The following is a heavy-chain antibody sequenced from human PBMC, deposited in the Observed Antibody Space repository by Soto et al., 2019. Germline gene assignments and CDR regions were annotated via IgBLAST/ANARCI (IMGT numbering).Heavy chain of an antibody. Sequence: QVQLVQSGAVVKKPGSSVEVSCQASGGTFSGYGISWVRQAPVQGLEWMGGTVPVFDTSKYAPRFQGRVTITTANSTSTAYMELSSVTSDDTAIYFCARGVSNSGAYYTGPSAYELWGKGTLVIVSS. CDR2: TVPVFDTS. J-gene: IGHJ3*01. CDR1: GGTFSGYG. D-gene: IGHD3-10*01. CDR3: ARGVSNSGAYYTGPSAYEL. V-gene: IGHV1-69*06.